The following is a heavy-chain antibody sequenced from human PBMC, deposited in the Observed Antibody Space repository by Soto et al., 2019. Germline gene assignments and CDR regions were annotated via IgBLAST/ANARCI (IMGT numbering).Heavy chain of an antibody. CDR3: AREGALLNWFDP. D-gene: IGHD2-21*01. CDR1: GFTFSSYS. CDR2: ISSSSTI. Sequence: EGQLVESGGGLVQPGGSLRLSCAASGFTFSSYSMNWVRQAPGKGLEWVSYISSSSTIYYADSVKGRFTISRDNAKNSLYLQMNSLRAEDTAVYYCAREGALLNWFDPWGQGTLVTVSS. J-gene: IGHJ5*02. V-gene: IGHV3-48*01.